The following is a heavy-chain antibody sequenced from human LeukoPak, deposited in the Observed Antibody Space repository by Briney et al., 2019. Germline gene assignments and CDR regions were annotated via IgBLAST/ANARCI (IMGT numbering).Heavy chain of an antibody. J-gene: IGHJ4*02. V-gene: IGHV1-69*13. CDR3: ARDSGYSYGYAREYYFDY. Sequence: GASVKVSCKASGGTFSSYAISWVRQAPGQGLEWMGGIIPIFGTANYAQKFQGRVTITADESTSTAYMELSSLRPEDTAVYYCARDSGYSYGYAREYYFDYWGQGTLVTVSS. D-gene: IGHD5-18*01. CDR2: IIPIFGTA. CDR1: GGTFSSYA.